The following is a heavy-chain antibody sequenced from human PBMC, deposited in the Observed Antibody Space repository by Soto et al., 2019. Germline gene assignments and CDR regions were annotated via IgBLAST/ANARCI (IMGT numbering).Heavy chain of an antibody. D-gene: IGHD3-22*01. V-gene: IGHV3-21*01. CDR3: ARDPPYDSSGYYLPDWYFDL. CDR1: GFTFSSYS. CDR2: ISSSSSYI. J-gene: IGHJ2*01. Sequence: ESGGGLVKPGGSLRLSCAASGFTFSSYSMNWVRQAPGKGLEWVSSISSSSSYIYYADSVKGRFTISRDNAKNSLYLQMNSLRAEDTAVYYCARDPPYDSSGYYLPDWYFDLWGRGTLVTVSS.